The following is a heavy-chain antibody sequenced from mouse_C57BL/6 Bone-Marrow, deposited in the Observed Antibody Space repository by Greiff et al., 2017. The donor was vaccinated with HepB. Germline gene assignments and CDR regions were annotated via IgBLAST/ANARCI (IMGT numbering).Heavy chain of an antibody. CDR1: GFSLTSYA. CDR3: ARIYYDYDGYAMDY. J-gene: IGHJ4*01. CDR2: IWTGGGT. D-gene: IGHD2-4*01. V-gene: IGHV2-9-1*01. Sequence: QVTLKESGPGLVAPSQSLSITCTVSGFSLTSYAISWVRQPPGKGLEWLGVIWTGGGTNYNSALKSRLSISKDNSKSQVFLKMNSLQTDDTARYYCARIYYDYDGYAMDYWGQGTSVTVSS.